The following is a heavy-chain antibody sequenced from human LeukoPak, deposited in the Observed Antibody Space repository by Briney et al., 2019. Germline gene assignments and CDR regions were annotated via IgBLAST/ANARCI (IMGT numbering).Heavy chain of an antibody. J-gene: IGHJ4*02. CDR3: ARDLHMGYRDGYNWLGIFDY. D-gene: IGHD5-24*01. CDR1: GFAFTSFW. Sequence: GESLRLSCAASGFAFTSFWMSWVRQAPGKGLEWVANIKEDGSEKYYVDSVKGRFTISRDNAKNSLYLQVNSLRAEDTAVYYCARDLHMGYRDGYNWLGIFDYWGQGTLVTGSS. CDR2: IKEDGSEK. V-gene: IGHV3-7*04.